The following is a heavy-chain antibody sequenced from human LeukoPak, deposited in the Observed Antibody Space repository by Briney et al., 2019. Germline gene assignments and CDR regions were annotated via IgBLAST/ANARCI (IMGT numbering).Heavy chain of an antibody. J-gene: IGHJ4*02. V-gene: IGHV1-2*02. CDR3: ARNTIAGRFDY. Sequence: ASVKVSCKASGYTFTSYYMRWVRQAPGQGLEWMGWINPNSGGTNYAQKFQGRVTMTRDTSISTAYMELSRLRSDDTAVYYCARNTIAGRFDYWGQGTLVTVSS. D-gene: IGHD1-26*01. CDR1: GYTFTSYY. CDR2: INPNSGGT.